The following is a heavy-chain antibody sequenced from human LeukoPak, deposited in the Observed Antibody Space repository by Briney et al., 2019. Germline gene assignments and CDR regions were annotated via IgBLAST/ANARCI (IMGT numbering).Heavy chain of an antibody. J-gene: IGHJ4*02. CDR3: AKQPAVTTYFDY. D-gene: IGHD4-17*01. Sequence: GGSLRLSCAASGFTFSTYAMSWVRQAPGKGLEWVSGISGSGGSTYYADSVKGRFTISRDNSKNTLYLEMNSLRAEDTAVYSSAKQPAVTTYFDYWGQGTLVTVSS. V-gene: IGHV3-23*01. CDR2: ISGSGGST. CDR1: GFTFSTYA.